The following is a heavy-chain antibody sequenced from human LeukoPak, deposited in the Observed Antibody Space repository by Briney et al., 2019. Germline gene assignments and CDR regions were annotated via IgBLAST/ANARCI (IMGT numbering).Heavy chain of an antibody. CDR2: ISGSGGRT. CDR1: GFTFSRYG. Sequence: GGSLRLSCAASGFTFSRYGLHWVRQAPGKGLEWVSAISGSGGRTYYADSVKGRFTISRDNSKNTLYLQMNSLRAEDTAVYYCAKTDSSDYSYFFDYWGQGTLVTVSS. J-gene: IGHJ4*02. CDR3: AKTDSSDYSYFFDY. D-gene: IGHD3-22*01. V-gene: IGHV3-23*01.